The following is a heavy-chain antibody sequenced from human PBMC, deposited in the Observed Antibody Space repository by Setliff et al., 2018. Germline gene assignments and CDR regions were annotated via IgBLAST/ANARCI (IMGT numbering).Heavy chain of an antibody. Sequence: GASVKVSCKASGYTFTTYGISWVRQAPGQGLEWMGWIGARNVKTNYAQKFQDRVTMTTDTSTSTGYMELRSLTSDDTAVYYCARAGSAPAGRKGILEYWGQGSLVTVSS. J-gene: IGHJ4*02. V-gene: IGHV1-18*04. CDR3: ARAGSAPAGRKGILEY. CDR1: GYTFTTYG. D-gene: IGHD6-13*01. CDR2: IGARNVKT.